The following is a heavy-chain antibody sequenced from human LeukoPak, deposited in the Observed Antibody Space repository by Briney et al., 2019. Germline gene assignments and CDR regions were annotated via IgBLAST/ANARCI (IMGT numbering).Heavy chain of an antibody. CDR3: ARDHVTPGLLFDY. J-gene: IGHJ4*02. CDR1: GFTISSHW. CDR2: INQDGSEK. V-gene: IGHV3-7*01. D-gene: IGHD2/OR15-2a*01. Sequence: GGSLRLSCAASGFTISSHWMTWVRQAPGKGLEWVATINQDGSEKYYVDSVKGRFTISRDNAKNSLFLQMNSLRAEDTAVYYCARDHVTPGLLFDYWGQGTLVTVSS.